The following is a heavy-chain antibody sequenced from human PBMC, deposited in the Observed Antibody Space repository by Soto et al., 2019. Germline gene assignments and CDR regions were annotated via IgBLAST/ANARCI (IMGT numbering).Heavy chain of an antibody. CDR1: GFTFNNYG. V-gene: IGHV3-30*18. D-gene: IGHD5-12*01. Sequence: QVVLVESGGGVVQPGRSLRLSCAASGFTFNNYGVHWVRQAPGKGLEWVALISSAGSNAYCADFAKGRFTISRDNSKNMVYLQMNSLRDQDTAIYYCAKEATDGYDYVDGFDVWGQGTMVTVSS. CDR3: AKEATDGYDYVDGFDV. J-gene: IGHJ3*01. CDR2: ISSAGSNA.